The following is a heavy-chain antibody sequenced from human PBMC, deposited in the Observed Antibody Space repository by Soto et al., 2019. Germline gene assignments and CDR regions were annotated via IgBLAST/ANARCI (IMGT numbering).Heavy chain of an antibody. CDR1: GVTFSSFD. CDR3: VKRYTVMVFSWFDP. Sequence: TGGSLRLSCSASGVTFSSFDMHWVRQAPGKGLEYVSAISSNGGSTYYADSVKGRFTISRDNSKNTVYLQMTSLRAEDTAIYYCVKRYTVMVFSWFDPWGQGTLVTVSS. CDR2: ISSNGGST. D-gene: IGHD5-18*01. J-gene: IGHJ5*02. V-gene: IGHV3-64D*06.